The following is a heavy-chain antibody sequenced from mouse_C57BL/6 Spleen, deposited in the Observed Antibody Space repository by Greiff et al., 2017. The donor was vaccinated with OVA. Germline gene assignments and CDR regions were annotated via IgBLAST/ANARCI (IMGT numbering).Heavy chain of an antibody. Sequence: VQLQQPGAELVKPGASVKLSCKASGYTFTSYWMQWVKQRPGQGLEWIGEIDPSDSYTNYNQKFKGKATLTVDTSSSTAYMQLSSLTSEDSAVYYCARTFPYYLDYWGQGTTLTVSS. CDR3: ARTFPYYLDY. J-gene: IGHJ2*01. CDR2: IDPSDSYT. V-gene: IGHV1-50*01. CDR1: GYTFTSYW.